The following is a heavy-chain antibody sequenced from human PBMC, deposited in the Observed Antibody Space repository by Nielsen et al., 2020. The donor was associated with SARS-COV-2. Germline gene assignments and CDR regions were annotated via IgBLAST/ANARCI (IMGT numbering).Heavy chain of an antibody. CDR2: IYYSGST. Sequence: SETLSLTCTVSGGSIRSYYWSWIRQPPGKGLEWIGYIYYSGSTNYNPSLKSRVTISVDTSKNQFSLKLSSVTAANTAVYYCAREAYYYGSGSRIGRSGYYMDVWGKGTTVTVSS. CDR1: GGSIRSYY. D-gene: IGHD3-10*01. V-gene: IGHV4-59*01. J-gene: IGHJ6*03. CDR3: AREAYYYGSGSRIGRSGYYMDV.